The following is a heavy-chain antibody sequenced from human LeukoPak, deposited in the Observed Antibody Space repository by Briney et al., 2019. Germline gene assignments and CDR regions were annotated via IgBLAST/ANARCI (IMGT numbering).Heavy chain of an antibody. V-gene: IGHV4-59*01. CDR2: IYYGGNT. CDR1: GASISSYY. CDR3: ARVYSSSWQLRDYYFDY. Sequence: SETLSLTCTVSGASISSYYWSWIRQPPGKGLEYIGFIYYGGNTNYNPSLRSRVTISVDTSKNQLSLNLSSVTAADTAVYYCARVYSSSWQLRDYYFDYWGREPWSPSPQ. J-gene: IGHJ4*02. D-gene: IGHD6-13*01.